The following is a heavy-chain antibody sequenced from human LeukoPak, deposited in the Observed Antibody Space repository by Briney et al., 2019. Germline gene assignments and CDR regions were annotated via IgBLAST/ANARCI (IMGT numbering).Heavy chain of an antibody. D-gene: IGHD2-2*01. CDR1: GYSFSTYC. J-gene: IGHJ4*02. CDR2: IYPGDSRP. V-gene: IGHV5-51*01. Sequence: GESLKISCKGSGYSFSTYCIGWVRQMPGKGLEWMGSIYPGDSRPTYSPSFQGQVTISADKSISTAYLQWSSLKASHTAIYYCVRHLSDITSCPNYWGPGTLVTVAS. CDR3: VRHLSDITSCPNY.